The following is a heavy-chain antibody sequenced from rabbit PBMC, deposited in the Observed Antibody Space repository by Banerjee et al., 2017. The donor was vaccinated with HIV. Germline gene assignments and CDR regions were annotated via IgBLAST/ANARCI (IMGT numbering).Heavy chain of an antibody. CDR1: GFTLSNYW. D-gene: IGHD8-1*01. J-gene: IGHJ3*01. V-gene: IGHV1S40*01. CDR3: ARDLDGSSHL. Sequence: QSLEESGGDLVKPGASLTLTCKASGFTLSNYWICWVRQAPGKGLEWIACIYTGDGNTHYASWAKGRFTISKTSSTVDLKMTSLTVADTATYLCARDLDGSSHLWGQGTLVTVS. CDR2: IYTGDGNT.